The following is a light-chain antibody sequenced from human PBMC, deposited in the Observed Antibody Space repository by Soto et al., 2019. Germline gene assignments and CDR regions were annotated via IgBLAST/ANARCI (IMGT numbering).Light chain of an antibody. CDR2: GAS. CDR3: QQYYDWPLL. CDR1: QSISRSD. J-gene: IGKJ4*01. V-gene: IGKV3-15*01. Sequence: EIVLTQSPGTVSLSPGESATLSCRASQSISRSDLAWYQQKPGQAPRLLIYGASTRATGIPARFSGSGSETEFTLTISSLQSEDFAVYYCQQYYDWPLLFGGGTKVDIK.